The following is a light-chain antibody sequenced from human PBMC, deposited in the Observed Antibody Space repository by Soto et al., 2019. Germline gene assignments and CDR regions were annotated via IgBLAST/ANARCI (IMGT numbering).Light chain of an antibody. CDR3: SSYTSSSTSYV. V-gene: IGLV2-14*01. J-gene: IGLJ1*01. CDR2: DVS. Sequence: QSALTQPASVSGSPGQSITISCTGTRSDVGGYNYVSWYQQHTGKAPKLMIYDVSNRPSGVSNRFSGSKSGNTASLTISGLQAEDAADYYCSSYTSSSTSYVFGTGTKLTVL. CDR1: RSDVGGYNY.